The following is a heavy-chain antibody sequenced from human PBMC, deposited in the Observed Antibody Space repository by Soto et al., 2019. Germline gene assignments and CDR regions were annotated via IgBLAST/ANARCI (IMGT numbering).Heavy chain of an antibody. Sequence: PGGSLTLSCAASGFTFSRDRMNWVRQATGKGLEWVASISSSSSDIYYADSMKGRVTISRNNAKNSLYLQMNSLRAEDTAVYYCERTLNDFWSGVYYDGMDVWGQGTPVTVSS. D-gene: IGHD3-3*01. CDR1: GFTFSRDR. CDR2: ISSSSSDI. J-gene: IGHJ6*02. CDR3: ERTLNDFWSGVYYDGMDV. V-gene: IGHV3-21*01.